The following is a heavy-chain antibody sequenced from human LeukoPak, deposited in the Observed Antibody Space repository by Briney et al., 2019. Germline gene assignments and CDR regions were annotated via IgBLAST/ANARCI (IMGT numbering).Heavy chain of an antibody. CDR2: IIPILGIA. J-gene: IGHJ6*02. V-gene: IGHV1-69*04. CDR1: GGTFSSYA. D-gene: IGHD3-10*01. CDR3: ARETRPLRKELLWFGELVYYYYGMDV. Sequence: GASVTVSCKASGGTFSSYAISWVRQAPGQGLEWMGRIIPILGIANYAQTFQGRVTITADKSTSTAYMELSSLRSEDTAVYYCARETRPLRKELLWFGELVYYYYGMDVWGQGTTVTVSS.